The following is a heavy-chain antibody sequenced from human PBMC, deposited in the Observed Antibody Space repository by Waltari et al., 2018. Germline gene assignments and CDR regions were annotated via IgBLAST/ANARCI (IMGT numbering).Heavy chain of an antibody. CDR2: IYPGDSDT. D-gene: IGHD4-17*01. J-gene: IGHJ6*02. Sequence: EVQLVQSGAEVKKPGESLKISCKGSGYSFTSYCIGWVRLLPGKGLEWMGIIYPGDSDTRYSPSFQGQVTISADKSISTAYLQWSSLKASDTAMYYCARRDDYGGTHYGMDVWGQGTTVTVSS. V-gene: IGHV5-51*01. CDR1: GYSFTSYC. CDR3: ARRDDYGGTHYGMDV.